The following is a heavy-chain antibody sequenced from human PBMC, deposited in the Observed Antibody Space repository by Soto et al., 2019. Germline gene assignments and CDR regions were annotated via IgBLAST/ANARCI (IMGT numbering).Heavy chain of an antibody. CDR1: GFTFSSYG. CDR2: ISYDGSNK. CDR3: AKDLLASRWEYYYYYMDV. J-gene: IGHJ6*03. V-gene: IGHV3-30*18. Sequence: GGSLRLSCAASGFTFSSYGMHWVRQAPGKGLEWVAVISYDGSNKYYADSVKGRFTISRDNSKNTLYLQMNSLRAEDTAVYYCAKDLLASRWEYYYYYMDVWGKGTTVTVSS. D-gene: IGHD1-26*01.